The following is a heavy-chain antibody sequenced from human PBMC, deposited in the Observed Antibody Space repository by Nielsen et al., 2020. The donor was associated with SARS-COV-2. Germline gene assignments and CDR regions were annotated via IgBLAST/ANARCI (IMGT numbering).Heavy chain of an antibody. V-gene: IGHV3-23*01. CDR2: IGAIDGST. CDR3: AKNPSRRDYGADY. CDR1: GFPFMRYA. Sequence: GGSLRLSCAASGFPFMRYAMSWVRQAPGKGLEWVSSIGAIDGSTNYAESLRSRFTISRDNSKNTLYLQINSLRAEDTAMYYCAKNPSRRDYGADYWGQGTLVTVSS. D-gene: IGHD4-17*01. J-gene: IGHJ4*02.